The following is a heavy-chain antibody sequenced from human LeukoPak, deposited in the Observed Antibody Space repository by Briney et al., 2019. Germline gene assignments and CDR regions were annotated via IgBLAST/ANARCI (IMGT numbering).Heavy chain of an antibody. V-gene: IGHV4-59*01. Sequence: PSETLSLTCTVFGDSITNSYWTWIRLPPGKGLEWIAYIYYTGYTNYNPSLKSRVSISVDTSKNQLSRKLISVTAADTAVYYCARAPIGSVDYWGPGAQVTVSS. CDR2: IYYTGYT. J-gene: IGHJ4*02. CDR3: ARAPIGSVDY. D-gene: IGHD1-1*01. CDR1: GDSITNSY.